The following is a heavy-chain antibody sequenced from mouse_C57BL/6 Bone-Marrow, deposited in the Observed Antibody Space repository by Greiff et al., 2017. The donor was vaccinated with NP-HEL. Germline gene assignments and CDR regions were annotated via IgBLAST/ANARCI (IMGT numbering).Heavy chain of an antibody. J-gene: IGHJ1*03. V-gene: IGHV1-52*01. Sequence: QVQLQQPGAELVRPGSSVKLSCKASGYTFTSYWMHWVKQRPIQGLEWIGNIDPSDSETHYNQKFKDKATLTVDKSYSTAYMQLSSLTSEDSAVYYCARGEGLLWFYWYFDVWGTGTTVTVSS. CDR2: IDPSDSET. CDR3: ARGEGLLWFYWYFDV. D-gene: IGHD2-2*01. CDR1: GYTFTSYW.